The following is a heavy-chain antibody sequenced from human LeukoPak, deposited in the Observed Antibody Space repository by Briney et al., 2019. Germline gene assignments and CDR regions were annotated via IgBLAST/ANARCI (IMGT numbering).Heavy chain of an antibody. Sequence: PSETLSLTCTVSGGSISNYYWSWIRQSPGKGLEWIGRISSSGSTNYNPSLKSRVTISVGTSKNQFSLKLSSVTAADTAVYFCARGPYSYDSSGAFDIWGQGTMVTVSS. D-gene: IGHD3-22*01. J-gene: IGHJ3*02. CDR3: ARGPYSYDSSGAFDI. CDR1: GGSISNYY. V-gene: IGHV4-4*08. CDR2: ISSSGST.